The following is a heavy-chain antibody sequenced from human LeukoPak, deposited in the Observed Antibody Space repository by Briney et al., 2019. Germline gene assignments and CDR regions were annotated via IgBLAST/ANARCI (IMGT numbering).Heavy chain of an antibody. CDR2: ISSSSSTI. D-gene: IGHD4-17*01. Sequence: GGSLRLSCAASGFTFSSYSMNWVRQAPGKGLEWVSYISSSSSTIYYADSVKGRFTISRDNAKNSLYLQMNSLRDEDTAVYYCARDDYGDYCNGIDYWGQGTLVTVSP. V-gene: IGHV3-48*02. CDR3: ARDDYGDYCNGIDY. CDR1: GFTFSSYS. J-gene: IGHJ4*02.